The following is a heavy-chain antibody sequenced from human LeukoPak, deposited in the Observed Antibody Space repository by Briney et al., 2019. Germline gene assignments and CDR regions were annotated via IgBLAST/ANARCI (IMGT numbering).Heavy chain of an antibody. CDR3: ATKQWLAPPPDS. J-gene: IGHJ4*02. V-gene: IGHV3-74*01. Sequence: GGSLRLSCAASGFTFSKYWMLWVGQAPGKGLESVSRINTDGTVTTYADSVKGRFTVSRDNADNTMFLQMNSVRDEDTAVYYCATKQWLAPPPDSWGQGTPVTVSS. CDR2: INTDGTVT. D-gene: IGHD6-19*01. CDR1: GFTFSKYW.